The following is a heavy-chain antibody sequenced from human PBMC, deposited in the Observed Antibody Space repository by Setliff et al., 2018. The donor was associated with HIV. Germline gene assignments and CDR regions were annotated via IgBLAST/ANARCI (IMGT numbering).Heavy chain of an antibody. J-gene: IGHJ6*04. V-gene: IGHV1-2*06. CDR1: GYTFTDYY. Sequence: GASVKVSCKASGYTFTDYYIHWVRQAPGQGLEWMGRINPKSGGTNYVQKFQGRVTMTRDTSINTAYSELSRLRSDDTAVYYCAKDRTGTGTTLHVWGKGTTVTVSS. D-gene: IGHD1-7*01. CDR3: AKDRTGTGTTLHV. CDR2: INPKSGGT.